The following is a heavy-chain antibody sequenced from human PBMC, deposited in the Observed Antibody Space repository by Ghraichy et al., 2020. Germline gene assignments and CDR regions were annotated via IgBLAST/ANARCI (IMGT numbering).Heavy chain of an antibody. J-gene: IGHJ4*02. CDR3: AREGYCGGDCPLDY. Sequence: GESLNISCAASGFTFSSYAMHWVRQAPGKGLEWVAVISYDGSNKYYADSVKGRFTISRDNSKNTLYLQMNSLRAEDTAVYYCAREGYCGGDCPLDYWGQGTLVTVSS. V-gene: IGHV3-30*04. CDR1: GFTFSSYA. CDR2: ISYDGSNK. D-gene: IGHD2-21*01.